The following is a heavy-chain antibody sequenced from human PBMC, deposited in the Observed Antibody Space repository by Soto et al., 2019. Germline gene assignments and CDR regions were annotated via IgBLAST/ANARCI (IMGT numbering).Heavy chain of an antibody. J-gene: IGHJ6*02. CDR1: GFTFNNSG. V-gene: IGHV3-30*18. Sequence: GGSLRLSCRVSGFTFNNSGMHWVRQAPGKGLEWMAVISYDGSDKYYADSVKGRVIISRDNSKNTLNLEMNSLRAEDTAIYYCVKDRVPGAYGNYYGMDVWGQGTTVTVSS. CDR2: ISYDGSDK. D-gene: IGHD5-12*01. CDR3: VKDRVPGAYGNYYGMDV.